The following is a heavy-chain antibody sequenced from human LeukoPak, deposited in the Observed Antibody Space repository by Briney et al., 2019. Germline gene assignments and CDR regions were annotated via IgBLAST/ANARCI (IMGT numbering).Heavy chain of an antibody. CDR3: ARDGWFGDYNWFDP. V-gene: IGHV3-48*01. D-gene: IGHD3-10*01. CDR1: GFTFSSYS. Sequence: TGGSLRLSCAASGFTFSSYSMNWVRQAPGKGLEWVSYISSASNTIYYVDSVKGRFTISRDNAKNSLYLQMNSLRAEDTAMYYCARDGWFGDYNWFDPWGQGTLVTVSS. J-gene: IGHJ5*02. CDR2: ISSASNTI.